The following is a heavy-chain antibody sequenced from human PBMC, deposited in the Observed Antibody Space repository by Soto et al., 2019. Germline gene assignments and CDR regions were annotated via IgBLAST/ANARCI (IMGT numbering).Heavy chain of an antibody. D-gene: IGHD6-6*01. Sequence: SETLSLNRAVYAASSTGYYRSWIRQPPGKGLEWIGEINHSGSTNYNPSLKSRVTISVDTSKNQFSLKLSSVTAADTAVYYCASTTGIAARLPIYYYYGMDVWGQGTTVT. CDR2: INHSGST. CDR3: ASTTGIAARLPIYYYYGMDV. J-gene: IGHJ6*02. CDR1: AASSTGYY. V-gene: IGHV4-34*01.